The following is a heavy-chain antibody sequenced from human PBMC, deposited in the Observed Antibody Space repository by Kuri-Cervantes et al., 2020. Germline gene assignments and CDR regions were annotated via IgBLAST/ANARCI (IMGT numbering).Heavy chain of an antibody. CDR2: IVVGSGNT. CDR1: GFTFTSSA. CDR3: ARRAIAAAGTGAFDI. D-gene: IGHD6-13*01. J-gene: IGHJ3*02. Sequence: SVKVSCKASGFTFTSSAVQWVRQARGQRLEWIGWIVVGSGNTNYAQKFQERVTITRDMSTSTAYMELSSLRSDDTAVYYCARRAIAAAGTGAFDIWGQGTMVTVSS. V-gene: IGHV1-58*01.